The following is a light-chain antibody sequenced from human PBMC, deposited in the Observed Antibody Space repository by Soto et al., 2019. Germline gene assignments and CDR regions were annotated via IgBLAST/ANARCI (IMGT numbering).Light chain of an antibody. CDR3: QTWGTGIEV. CDR2: LNSDGSH. J-gene: IGLJ3*02. Sequence: QAVVTQPPSASASLGASVKLTCTLSSGHSSYAIAWHQQQPEKGPRYLMNLNSDGSHNKGDGIPDRFSGSSSGAERYLTISSLHSEDEADYYCQTWGTGIEVFGGGTKLTVL. V-gene: IGLV4-69*01. CDR1: SGHSSYA.